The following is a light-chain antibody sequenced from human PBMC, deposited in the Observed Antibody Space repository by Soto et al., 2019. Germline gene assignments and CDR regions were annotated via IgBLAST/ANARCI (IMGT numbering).Light chain of an antibody. CDR1: QSVSSSY. CDR3: QQYVSSPFT. V-gene: IGKV3-20*01. Sequence: EIVLTQSPGTLSLSPGERATLSCRASQSVSSSYLAWYQQKPGQAPRLLIYGASSRATGTPDRFSGSGSGTDFTLTISRLEPEDFAVFYCQQYVSSPFTFGQGTKLEI. CDR2: GAS. J-gene: IGKJ2*01.